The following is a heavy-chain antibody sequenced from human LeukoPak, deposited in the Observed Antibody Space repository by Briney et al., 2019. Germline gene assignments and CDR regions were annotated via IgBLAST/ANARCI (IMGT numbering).Heavy chain of an antibody. D-gene: IGHD5-18*01. CDR1: GFTFSSYG. J-gene: IGHJ4*02. Sequence: GRSLRLSCAASGFTFSSYGMHWVRQAPGKGLELVAVMSYDGSKKYYADSVKDRFTISRDNTKKTMYLQMNSLRGEDKAVYYCGKEMEYSYGWGGGYFDFWGQGTLVTVSS. V-gene: IGHV3-30*18. CDR3: GKEMEYSYGWGGGYFDF. CDR2: MSYDGSKK.